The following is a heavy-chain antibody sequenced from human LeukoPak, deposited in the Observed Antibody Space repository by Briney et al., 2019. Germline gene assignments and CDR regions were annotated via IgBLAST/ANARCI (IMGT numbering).Heavy chain of an antibody. D-gene: IGHD6-13*01. CDR2: ISSSGSTI. CDR1: GFTFSDYY. V-gene: IGHV3-11*01. J-gene: IGHJ4*02. CDR3: ARDAGSSWTDFDY. Sequence: GGSLRLSCAASGFTFSDYYRSWIRQAPGKGLEWVSYISSSGSTIYYADSVKGRFTISRDNAKNSLYLRVNSLRAEDTAVYYCARDAGSSWTDFDYWGQGTLVTVSS.